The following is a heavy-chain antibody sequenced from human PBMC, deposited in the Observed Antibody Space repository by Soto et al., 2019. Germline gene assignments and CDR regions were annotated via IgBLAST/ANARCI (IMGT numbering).Heavy chain of an antibody. V-gene: IGHV1-2*02. D-gene: IGHD7-27*01. CDR1: GYTFTGYY. J-gene: IGHJ4*02. CDR3: AREEQTGANYYLDY. Sequence: QVRLVQSGAEVKKPGASVKVYCKASGYTFTGYYIHWVRQAPGQGLEWMGSISPHSGGPNYAQRFQGRVTMTRDTSMTTVYMEMSGLTSDDTAVYYCAREEQTGANYYLDYWGQGTLVTVSS. CDR2: ISPHSGGP.